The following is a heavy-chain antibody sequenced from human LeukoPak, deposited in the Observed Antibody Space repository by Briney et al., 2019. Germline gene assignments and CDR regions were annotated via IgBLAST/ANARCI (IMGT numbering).Heavy chain of an antibody. J-gene: IGHJ4*02. V-gene: IGHV3-7*03. Sequence: GGSLRLSCAASGFTFNSYAMSWVRQAPGKGLEWVANIKQDGSEKYYVDSVKGRFTISRDNAKNSLYLQVNSLRAEDTAVYYCASGQQWLVPLDYWGQGTLVTVSS. CDR3: ASGQQWLVPLDY. CDR2: IKQDGSEK. CDR1: GFTFNSYA. D-gene: IGHD6-19*01.